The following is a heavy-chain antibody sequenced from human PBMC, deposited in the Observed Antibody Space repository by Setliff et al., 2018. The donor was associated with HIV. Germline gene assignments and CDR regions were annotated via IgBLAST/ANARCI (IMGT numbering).Heavy chain of an antibody. CDR1: GFTFSSYW. J-gene: IGHJ4*02. D-gene: IGHD3-3*01. Sequence: GGSLRLSCAVSGFTFSSYWMSWVRQAPGKGLEWVANIKQDGSEKYYVDSVKGRFTISRDNAKNSVYLQMNNLRAEDTALYYCARVEIYNFWSGYTYYFDYWGQGTLVTVSS. CDR3: ARVEIYNFWSGYTYYFDY. V-gene: IGHV3-7*01. CDR2: IKQDGSEK.